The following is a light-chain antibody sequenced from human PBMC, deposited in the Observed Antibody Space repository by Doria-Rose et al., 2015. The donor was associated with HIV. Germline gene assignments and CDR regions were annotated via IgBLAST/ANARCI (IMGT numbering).Light chain of an antibody. Sequence: QPVLTQPPSVSGAPGQRVTISCTGSSSNIGAGYDVRWYQQLPGTAPKLLIYGDTNRPSAASDRFSGSKSGSSASLAITGLQAEDEADYYCQSYDSSLSGPQVVFGGGTKLTVL. J-gene: IGLJ2*01. CDR1: SSNIGAGYD. CDR3: QSYDSSLSGPQVV. CDR2: GDT. V-gene: IGLV1-40*01.